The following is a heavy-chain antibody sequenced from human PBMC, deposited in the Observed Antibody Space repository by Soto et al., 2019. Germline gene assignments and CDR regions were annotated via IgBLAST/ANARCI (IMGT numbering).Heavy chain of an antibody. CDR2: IYYSGST. CDR3: ARAKWVRVAGLTLYYYYYMDV. Sequence: QVQLQESGPGLVKPSETLSLTCTVSGGSISSYYWSWIRQPPGKGLEWIGYIYYSGSTNYNPSLKSRVTIPVDTSKNQFSLKLSSVTAADTAVYYCARAKWVRVAGLTLYYYYYMDVWGKGTTVTVSS. V-gene: IGHV4-59*01. J-gene: IGHJ6*03. D-gene: IGHD6-19*01. CDR1: GGSISSYY.